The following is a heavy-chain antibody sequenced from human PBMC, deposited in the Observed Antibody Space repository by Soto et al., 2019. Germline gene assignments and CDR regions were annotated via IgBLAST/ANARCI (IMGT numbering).Heavy chain of an antibody. CDR2: IWYDGSNK. J-gene: IGHJ4*02. CDR3: ARDGYWSGGSCYSVPVFDY. CDR1: GFTFSSYG. Sequence: QVQLVESGGGVVQPGRSLRLSCAASGFTFSSYGMHWVRQAPGKGLEWVAVIWYDGSNKYYADSVKGRFTISRDNSKNTLYLQMNRLRGGDTGVYYCARDGYWSGGSCYSVPVFDYWGQGTPVPV. V-gene: IGHV3-33*01. D-gene: IGHD2-15*01.